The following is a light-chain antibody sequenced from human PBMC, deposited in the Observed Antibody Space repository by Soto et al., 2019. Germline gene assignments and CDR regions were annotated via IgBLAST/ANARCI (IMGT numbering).Light chain of an antibody. J-gene: IGKJ3*01. CDR3: HQYHNWPPLFT. CDR1: QSVRNN. Sequence: EIVMTQSPGTLSVSPGERATLSCRASQSVRNNLAWYQHKPGQAPRLLIYGASTRATGIPARFSGSGSGTEFPLTISSLQSEDVALYYCHQYHNWPPLFTFGPGTKVEIK. V-gene: IGKV3-15*01. CDR2: GAS.